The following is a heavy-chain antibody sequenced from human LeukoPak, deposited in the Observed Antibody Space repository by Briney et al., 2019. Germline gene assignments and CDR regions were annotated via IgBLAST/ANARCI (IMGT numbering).Heavy chain of an antibody. CDR1: GFTFITYA. CDR3: ANRGRTDVGSYYFDS. Sequence: PGGSLRLSCAASGFTFITYAISWIRQAPGKGLEWVSLIKTDSSSTYYADSVRGRFIVSRDNSNNMLYLQMNWLTADDTAIYYCANRGRTDVGSYYFDSWGQGTLVTVSS. J-gene: IGHJ4*02. V-gene: IGHV3-23*03. D-gene: IGHD3-10*01. CDR2: IKTDSSST.